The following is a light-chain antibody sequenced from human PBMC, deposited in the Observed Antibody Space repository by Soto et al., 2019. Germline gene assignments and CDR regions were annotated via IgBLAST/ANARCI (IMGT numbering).Light chain of an antibody. CDR2: EVN. Sequence: QPVLTLPPSASGSPGQSVAISCTRTSRDVGGYNYVSWYQQHPGEAPKLMIYEVNKRPSGVPDRFSGSKSGNTASLTVSGLQAEDEADYYCSSYAGSSNVFGTGTKVTVL. CDR1: SRDVGGYNY. CDR3: SSYAGSSNV. J-gene: IGLJ1*01. V-gene: IGLV2-8*01.